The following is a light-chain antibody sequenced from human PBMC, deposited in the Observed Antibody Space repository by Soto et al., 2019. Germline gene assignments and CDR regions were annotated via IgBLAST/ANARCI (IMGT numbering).Light chain of an antibody. CDR3: QQYNNWPPWT. CDR1: QSVSSSY. V-gene: IGKV3-20*01. CDR2: GAS. Sequence: VLTQSKSTLSLSPGERATLSCTALQSVSSSYLAWYQQKPGQAPRLLIYGASSRATGIPDRFSGSGSGTEFTLTISGLQSEDFAVYYCQQYNNWPPWTFGQGSKADIK. J-gene: IGKJ1*01.